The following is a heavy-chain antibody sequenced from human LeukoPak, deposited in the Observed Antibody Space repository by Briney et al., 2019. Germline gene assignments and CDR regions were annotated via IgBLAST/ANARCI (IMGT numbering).Heavy chain of an antibody. CDR3: AKDRASGRYYGLDV. CDR1: GFTFSTYA. D-gene: IGHD6-25*01. J-gene: IGHJ6*02. V-gene: IGHV3-23*01. CDR2: ISGSGETT. Sequence: GGSLRLSCAASGFTFSTYAMSWVRQAPGKGLEWVSAISGSGETTNYADSVKGRFTISRDNSKNILYLQMNSLRVEDTALYYCAKDRASGRYYGLDVWGQGTTVTVSS.